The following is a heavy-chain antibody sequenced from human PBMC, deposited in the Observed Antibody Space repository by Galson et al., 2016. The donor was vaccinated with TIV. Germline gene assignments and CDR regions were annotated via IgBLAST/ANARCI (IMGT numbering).Heavy chain of an antibody. V-gene: IGHV1-46*03. Sequence: SCKASGYTFTRYYIHWVRQAAGQGLEWMGIIDPSNGGTTYAQKFQGRLTLTRDTSTSTVYFELSSLTSEDTALYYCASPHSGSYDFDYWGQGMLVTVSS. J-gene: IGHJ4*02. CDR3: ASPHSGSYDFDY. D-gene: IGHD3-16*01. CDR1: GYTFTRYY. CDR2: IDPSNGGT.